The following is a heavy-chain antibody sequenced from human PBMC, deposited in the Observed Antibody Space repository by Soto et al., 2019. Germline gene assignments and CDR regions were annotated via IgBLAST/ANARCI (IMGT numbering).Heavy chain of an antibody. D-gene: IGHD6-19*01. CDR2: MCYSGNT. J-gene: IGHJ6*01. CDR3: ARLDGNSADYYYGVDV. Sequence: PSETLSITCTISGGSITSLSFCWGWIRQPPGKGLAWIGTMCYSGNTYYNPSLQSRVTISVDTSKNQFSLTFSSVTAADRAVDYCARLDGNSADYYYGVDVWGRGTPVTVSS. V-gene: IGHV4-39*01. CDR1: GGSITSLSFC.